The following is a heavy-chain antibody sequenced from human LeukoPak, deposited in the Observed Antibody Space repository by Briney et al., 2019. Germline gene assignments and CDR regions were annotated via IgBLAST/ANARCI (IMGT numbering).Heavy chain of an antibody. D-gene: IGHD5-24*01. J-gene: IGHJ4*02. V-gene: IGHV3-7*01. CDR3: VREARESGGFDY. Sequence: GGSLRLSCAGSGFTFSSYWMSWVRQAPGKGLEWVANIKQGGSERYYVDSVKGRFTISRDNAKNSLYLQMNSLRAEDTAVYYCVREARESGGFDYWDQGTLVPVSS. CDR1: GFTFSSYW. CDR2: IKQGGSER.